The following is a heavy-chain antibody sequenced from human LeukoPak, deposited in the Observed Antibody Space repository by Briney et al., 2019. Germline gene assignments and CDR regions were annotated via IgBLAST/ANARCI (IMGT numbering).Heavy chain of an antibody. D-gene: IGHD1-26*01. CDR3: ARIVLGGSSEVLYYYYGMDV. J-gene: IGHJ6*02. CDR1: GFTFSDYY. Sequence: GVSLRLSCAASGFTFSDYYMSWIRQAPGKGLEWVSYISSSGSTIYYADSVKGRFTISRDNAKNSLYLQMNSLRAEDTAVYYCARIVLGGSSEVLYYYYGMDVWGQGTTVTVSS. CDR2: ISSSGSTI. V-gene: IGHV3-11*01.